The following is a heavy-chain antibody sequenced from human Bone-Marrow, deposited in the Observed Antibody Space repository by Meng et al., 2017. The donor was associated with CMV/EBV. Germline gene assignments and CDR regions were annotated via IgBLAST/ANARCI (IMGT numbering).Heavy chain of an antibody. CDR3: ARGTPKYCSSTSCYEGY. Sequence: GESLKISCAASGFTFSSYGMHWVRQAPGKGLEWVSSISSSSSYIYYTDSVKGRFTISRDNAKNSLYLQMNSLRAEDTAVYYCARGTPKYCSSTSCYEGYWGQGALVTVSS. D-gene: IGHD2-2*01. CDR1: GFTFSSYG. V-gene: IGHV3-21*01. CDR2: ISSSSSYI. J-gene: IGHJ4*02.